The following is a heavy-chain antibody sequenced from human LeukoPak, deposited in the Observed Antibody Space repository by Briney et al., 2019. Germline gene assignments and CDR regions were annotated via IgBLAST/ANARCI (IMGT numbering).Heavy chain of an antibody. Sequence: SETLSLTCIVSGGSISSGSYYWSWIRQPAGKGLEWIGRIYTSGNTNNNPSLKSRVTISVDTSKNQFSLKLSSVTAADTAVYYCARGLRVPAAPLSGTDVWGQGTTVTVSS. V-gene: IGHV4-61*02. CDR2: IYTSGNT. J-gene: IGHJ6*02. CDR1: GGSISSGSYY. D-gene: IGHD2-2*01. CDR3: ARGLRVPAAPLSGTDV.